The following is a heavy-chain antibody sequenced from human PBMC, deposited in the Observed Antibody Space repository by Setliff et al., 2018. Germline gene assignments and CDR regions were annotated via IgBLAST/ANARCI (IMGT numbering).Heavy chain of an antibody. CDR3: ARDQYTSGWYGPPESYFDC. CDR2: IYYTGST. J-gene: IGHJ4*01. D-gene: IGHD6-19*01. V-gene: IGHV4-59*01. Sequence: PSETLSLTCTVSGGSISSYYWSWVRQPPGKELEWIAYIYYTGSTYYNPSLKSRVSISIDTSKKQFSLKLSSVTAADTAVYYCARDQYTSGWYGPPESYFDCWGLGILVTVSS. CDR1: GGSISSYY.